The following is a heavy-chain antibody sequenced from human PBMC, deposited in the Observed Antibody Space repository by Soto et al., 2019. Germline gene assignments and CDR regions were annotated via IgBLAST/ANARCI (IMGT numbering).Heavy chain of an antibody. CDR1: GGSFSGYY. D-gene: IGHD2-15*01. Sequence: SETLSLTCAVYGGSFSGYYWSWIRQPPGKGLEWIGEINHSGSTNYNPSLKSRVTISVDTSKNQFSLKLSSVTAADTAVYYCARAATYYYYGMDVWGQGXTVTVYS. CDR3: ARAATYYYYGMDV. J-gene: IGHJ6*02. CDR2: INHSGST. V-gene: IGHV4-34*01.